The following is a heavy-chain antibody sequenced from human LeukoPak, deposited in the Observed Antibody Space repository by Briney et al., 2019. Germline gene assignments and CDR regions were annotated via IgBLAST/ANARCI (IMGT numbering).Heavy chain of an antibody. J-gene: IGHJ5*02. CDR2: TYYRSKWYN. CDR1: GDSVSSNSAA. V-gene: IGHV6-1*01. CDR3: ARSSIAARRLQNWFDP. D-gene: IGHD6-6*01. Sequence: PSQTLSLTCAISGDSVSSNSAAWNWIRQSPSRGLEWLGRTYYRSKWYNDYAGSVKSRITINPDTSKNQFSLQLNSVTPEDTAVYYCARSSIAARRLQNWFDPWGQGTLVTVSS.